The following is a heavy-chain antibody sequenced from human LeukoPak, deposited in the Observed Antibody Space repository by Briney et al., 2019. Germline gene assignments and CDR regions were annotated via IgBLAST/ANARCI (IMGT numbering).Heavy chain of an antibody. V-gene: IGHV4-59*01. D-gene: IGHD4-17*01. CDR3: AREGRMTTVTYDAFDI. Sequence: PGGSLRLSCAASGFSFSSYAMSWVRQAPGKGLEWIGYIYYSGSTNYNPSLKSRVTISVDTSKNQFSLKLSSVTAADTAVYYCAREGRMTTVTYDAFDIWGQGTMVTVSS. J-gene: IGHJ3*02. CDR1: GFSFSSYA. CDR2: IYYSGST.